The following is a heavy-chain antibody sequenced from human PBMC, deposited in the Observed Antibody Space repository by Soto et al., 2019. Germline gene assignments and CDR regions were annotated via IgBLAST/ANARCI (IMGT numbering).Heavy chain of an antibody. V-gene: IGHV3-7*01. D-gene: IGHD6-13*01. J-gene: IGHJ6*03. CDR1: GFTFSSYW. CDR3: ARVAGISAAGDYYYYMDV. Sequence: GGSLRLSCAASGFTFSSYWMSWVRQAPGKGLEWVANIKQDGNEKYYVYSVKGRFTISRDNAKNSLYLQMNSLRAEDTAVYYCARVAGISAAGDYYYYMDVWGKGTTVTVSS. CDR2: IKQDGNEK.